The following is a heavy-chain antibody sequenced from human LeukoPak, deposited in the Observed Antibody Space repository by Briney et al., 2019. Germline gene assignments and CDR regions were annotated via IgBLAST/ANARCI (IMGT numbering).Heavy chain of an antibody. Sequence: GGSLRLSCATSGFTFSSYAMSWVRQAPGKGLEWVSAISGSGGSTYYADSVKGRFTISRDNSKNTLYLQMNSLRAEDTAVYYCAKVGRYSSSPYFDYWGQGTLVTVSS. V-gene: IGHV3-23*01. CDR2: ISGSGGST. CDR1: GFTFSSYA. J-gene: IGHJ4*02. D-gene: IGHD6-13*01. CDR3: AKVGRYSSSPYFDY.